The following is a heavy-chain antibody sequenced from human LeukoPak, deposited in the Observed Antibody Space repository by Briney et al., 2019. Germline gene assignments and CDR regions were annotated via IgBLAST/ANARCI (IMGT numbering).Heavy chain of an antibody. CDR2: LNPSAGSA. V-gene: IGHV1-46*01. J-gene: IGHJ5*02. Sequence: GASVKVSCKASGYTFTTYYMHWVRQAPGEGLEWMGILNPSAGSATYAQKFQGRVTMTRDTSTSTVYMELSSLRSEDTAVYYCARDPGDDNWFDPWGQGTLVTVSS. CDR3: ARDPGDDNWFDP. CDR1: GYTFTTYY. D-gene: IGHD4-17*01.